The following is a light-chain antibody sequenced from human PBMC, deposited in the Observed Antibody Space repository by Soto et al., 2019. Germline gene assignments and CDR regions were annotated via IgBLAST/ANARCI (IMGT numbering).Light chain of an antibody. CDR3: QQYNTYS. CDR2: KTS. Sequence: DIQMTQSLSTLSASVGDRVSITCRASQSLNSWLAWYQQKPGKAPKLLIYKTSTLESGVPSRFSGSGSGTEFTLTISNLQPDDFATYYCQQYNTYSFGQGTKVDIK. CDR1: QSLNSW. J-gene: IGKJ2*01. V-gene: IGKV1-5*03.